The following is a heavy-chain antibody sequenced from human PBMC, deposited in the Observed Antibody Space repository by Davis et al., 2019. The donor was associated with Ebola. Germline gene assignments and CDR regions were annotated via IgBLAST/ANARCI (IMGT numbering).Heavy chain of an antibody. CDR1: GFTFSSSE. V-gene: IGHV3-53*05. J-gene: IGHJ4*02. CDR3: ATTQWLREFDN. D-gene: IGHD6-19*01. CDR2: IYDQST. Sequence: GGSLRLSCEVSGFTFSSSEMNWVRQAPGKGLEWVSVIYDQSTAYADAVRGRFIISRDKSNNTLYLEMSSLRVDDTAVYYCATTQWLREFDNWGQGTLVTVSS.